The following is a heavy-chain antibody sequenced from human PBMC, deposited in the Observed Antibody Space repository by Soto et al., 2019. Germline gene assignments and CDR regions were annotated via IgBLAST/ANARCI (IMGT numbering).Heavy chain of an antibody. CDR3: AKGSAAPGDY. CDR1: GFTFISYG. Sequence: QVQLVESGGGVVQPGRSMRLSCAASGFTFISYGMHWVRQAPGKGLEWVAVISYDGSNKYYADSVKGRFTISRDNSKNTLYLQMNSLRAEDTAVYYCAKGSAAPGDYWGQGTLVTVSS. V-gene: IGHV3-30*18. D-gene: IGHD6-13*01. CDR2: ISYDGSNK. J-gene: IGHJ4*02.